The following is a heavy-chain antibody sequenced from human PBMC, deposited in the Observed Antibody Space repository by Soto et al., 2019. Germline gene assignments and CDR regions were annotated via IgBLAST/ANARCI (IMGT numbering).Heavy chain of an antibody. Sequence: SLRLSCTASGFTFRTYAMNWVRQAPGKGLEWISAISGSGSFTHYADSVRGRFTISRDNSQNQLYLQMNNLRGDDTAMYYCAKIPTGSGSSKFDYWGQGIQVTVSS. CDR2: ISGSGSFT. J-gene: IGHJ4*02. CDR1: GFTFRTYA. V-gene: IGHV3-23*01. CDR3: AKIPTGSGSSKFDY. D-gene: IGHD3-10*01.